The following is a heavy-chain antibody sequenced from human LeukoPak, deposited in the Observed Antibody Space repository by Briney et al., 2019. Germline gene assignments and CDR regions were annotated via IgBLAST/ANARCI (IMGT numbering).Heavy chain of an antibody. CDR1: GFTFSSYW. D-gene: IGHD3-10*01. CDR2: IKQDGSEK. J-gene: IGHJ6*03. CDR3: ARDHGSGSYYRWYYYYYMDV. V-gene: IGHV3-7*01. Sequence: GGSLRLSCAASGFTFSSYWMSWVRQAPGKGLEWVANIKQDGSEKYYVDSVKGRFTISRDNAKNSLYLQMNSLRAEDTAVYYCARDHGSGSYYRWYYYYYMDVWGKGTTVTVSS.